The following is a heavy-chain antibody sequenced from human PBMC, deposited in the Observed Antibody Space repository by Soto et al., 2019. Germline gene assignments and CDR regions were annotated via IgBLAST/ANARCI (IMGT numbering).Heavy chain of an antibody. Sequence: GGSLRLSCAASGFTFNSFFMHWVRQAPGKGLEYVSTISSSGGSTYYANSVKGRFTISRDNSKNTLYLQMGSLRAEDMAVYYCASSREGYYFDYWGQGTLVTVSS. V-gene: IGHV3-64*01. CDR1: GFTFNSFF. D-gene: IGHD1-26*01. CDR2: ISSSGGST. CDR3: ASSREGYYFDY. J-gene: IGHJ4*02.